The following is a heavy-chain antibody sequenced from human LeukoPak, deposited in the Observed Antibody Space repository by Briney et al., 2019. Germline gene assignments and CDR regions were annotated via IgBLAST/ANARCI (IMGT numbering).Heavy chain of an antibody. D-gene: IGHD5-18*01. CDR2: IKQDGSEK. V-gene: IGHV3-7*03. CDR3: AKDIGRVDTASTYMDV. CDR1: GFTLSSYW. J-gene: IGHJ6*03. Sequence: GGSLRLSCAASGFTLSSYWMSWVRQAPGKGLEWVANIKQDGSEKYYVDSVKGRFTISRDNAKNSLYLQMNSLRVEDTALYYCAKDIGRVDTASTYMDVWGKGTTVTISS.